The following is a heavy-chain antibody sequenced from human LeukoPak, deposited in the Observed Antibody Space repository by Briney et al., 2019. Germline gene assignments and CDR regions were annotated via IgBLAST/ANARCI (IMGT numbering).Heavy chain of an antibody. J-gene: IGHJ6*03. CDR2: IYSGGST. V-gene: IGHV3-53*01. D-gene: IGHD2-21*01. CDR3: AREESISSVAGDYYYYMDV. CDR1: GFTVNSNY. Sequence: GGSLRLSCAASGFTVNSNYMSWVRQAPGKGLEWVSVIYSGGSTYYADSVKGRFTISRDNSKNTLYLQMNSLRAEDTAVYYCAREESISSVAGDYYYYMDVWGKGTTVTVSS.